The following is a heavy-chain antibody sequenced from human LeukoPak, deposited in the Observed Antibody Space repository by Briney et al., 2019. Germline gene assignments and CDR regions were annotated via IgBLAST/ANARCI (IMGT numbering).Heavy chain of an antibody. D-gene: IGHD3-3*01. V-gene: IGHV3-23*01. J-gene: IGHJ4*02. Sequence: GGSLRLSCAASGFTFSNYAMSWVRQAPGKGLEWVSAISGSGGSTYYADSVKGRFTISRDNSKNTLFLQMNSPRAEDTAVYYCAKGADDFWSGYFPNFDYWGQGALVTASS. CDR1: GFTFSNYA. CDR3: AKGADDFWSGYFPNFDY. CDR2: ISGSGGST.